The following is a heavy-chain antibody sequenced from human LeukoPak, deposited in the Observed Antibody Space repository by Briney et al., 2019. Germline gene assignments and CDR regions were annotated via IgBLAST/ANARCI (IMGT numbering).Heavy chain of an antibody. V-gene: IGHV4-34*01. D-gene: IGHD2-2*03. J-gene: IGHJ4*02. Sequence: SETLSLTCAVYGGSFSGYYWSWIRQPPGKGLEWIGEINHSGSTNYNPSLKSRVTISVDTSKNQFSLKLSSVTAADTAAYYCARRKSGYWAGKYYFDYWGQGTLVTVSS. CDR2: INHSGST. CDR3: ARRKSGYWAGKYYFDY. CDR1: GGSFSGYY.